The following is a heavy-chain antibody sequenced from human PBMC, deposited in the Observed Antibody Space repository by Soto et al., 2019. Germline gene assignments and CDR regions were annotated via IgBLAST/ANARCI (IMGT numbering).Heavy chain of an antibody. CDR2: INHSGST. Sequence: SETLSLTCAVYGGSFSGYYWSWIRQPPGKGLEWIGEINHSGSTNYNPSLKSRVTISVDTSKNQFSLKLSSVTAADTAVYYCARGRYYDFWSGYWTNYYGMDVWGQGTTVTVSS. V-gene: IGHV4-34*01. CDR3: ARGRYYDFWSGYWTNYYGMDV. CDR1: GGSFSGYY. J-gene: IGHJ6*02. D-gene: IGHD3-3*01.